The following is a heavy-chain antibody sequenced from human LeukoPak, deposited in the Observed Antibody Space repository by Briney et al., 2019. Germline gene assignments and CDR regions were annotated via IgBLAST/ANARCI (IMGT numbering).Heavy chain of an antibody. CDR2: VSSSGSTI. Sequence: GGSLRLSCAASGFTFSSYEMNWVRQAPGKGLEWVSYVSSSGSTIYYADSVKGRFTISRDNAKNSLYLQMNSLRAEDMALYYCAKEGYSYGSYFDYWGQGTLVTVSS. J-gene: IGHJ4*02. V-gene: IGHV3-48*03. CDR3: AKEGYSYGSYFDY. CDR1: GFTFSSYE. D-gene: IGHD5-18*01.